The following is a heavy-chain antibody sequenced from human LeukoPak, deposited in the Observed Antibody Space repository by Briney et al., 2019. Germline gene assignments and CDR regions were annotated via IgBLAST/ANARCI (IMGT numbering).Heavy chain of an antibody. V-gene: IGHV3-33*01. CDR1: GFSFSTYA. Sequence: GGSLRLFCAASGFSFSTYAMHWVRQAPGKGLEWVALIWHDASHTFYTDSVKGRFTISRDNSKNTVYLQMNSLGGEDTAVYYCARDIFGSGSYPDYWGQGTLVTVSS. J-gene: IGHJ4*02. D-gene: IGHD3-10*01. CDR3: ARDIFGSGSYPDY. CDR2: IWHDASHT.